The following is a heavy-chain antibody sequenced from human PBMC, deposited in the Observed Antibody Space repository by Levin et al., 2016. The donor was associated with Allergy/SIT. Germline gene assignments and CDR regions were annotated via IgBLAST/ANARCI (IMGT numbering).Heavy chain of an antibody. CDR2: IDPSSSYI. J-gene: IGHJ4*02. CDR1: GFIFSSYA. Sequence: GGSLRLSCTASGFIFSSYAMHWVRQAPGKGLEWVSSIDPSSSYIYYADSVKGRFTISRDNAKNSLSLQMNSLRAEDTAMYYCARDPVNGVLGFDYWGQGALVTVSS. V-gene: IGHV3-21*01. CDR3: ARDPVNGVLGFDY. D-gene: IGHD2-8*01.